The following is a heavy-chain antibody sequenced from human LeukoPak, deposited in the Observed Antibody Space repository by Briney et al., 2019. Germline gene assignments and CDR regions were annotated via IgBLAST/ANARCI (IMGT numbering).Heavy chain of an antibody. CDR1: GXTFSSYA. Sequence: PGGSLRLSCAASGXTFSSYAMSWVRQAPGKGLEWVSDISSTSIYTNYADSVKGRFTISRDNAKNSLYLQMNSLRAEDTAVYYCARVDGYSSSWYSDYWGQGTLVTVSS. V-gene: IGHV3-11*05. D-gene: IGHD6-13*01. CDR2: ISSTSIYT. CDR3: ARVDGYSSSWYSDY. J-gene: IGHJ4*02.